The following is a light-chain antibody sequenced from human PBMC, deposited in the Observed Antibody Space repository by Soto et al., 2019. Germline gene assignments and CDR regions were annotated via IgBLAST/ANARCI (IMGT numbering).Light chain of an antibody. CDR1: QSVSSY. CDR2: DAS. CDR3: QQYYNFSWT. J-gene: IGKJ1*01. V-gene: IGKV3-11*01. Sequence: EIVLTQSPATLSLSPVERATLSCRASQSVSSYLAWYQQKPGQAPRLLIYDASNRATGIPARFSGSGSGTEFTLTISSLQPDDFATFYCQQYYNFSWTFGQGTKVDIK.